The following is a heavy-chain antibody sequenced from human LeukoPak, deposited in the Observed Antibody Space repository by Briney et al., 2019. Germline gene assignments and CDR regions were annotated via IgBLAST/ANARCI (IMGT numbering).Heavy chain of an antibody. CDR3: ARGRLVSSQPFDY. CDR2: INHSGST. CDR1: GGSFSGYY. Sequence: PSETLSLTCAVYGGSFSGYYWSWIRQPPGKGLEWIGEINHSGSTNYNPSLKSRVSISADTSKNQFSLKLSSVTAADTAVYYCARGRLVSSQPFDYWGQGALVTVSS. J-gene: IGHJ4*02. D-gene: IGHD6-6*01. V-gene: IGHV4-34*01.